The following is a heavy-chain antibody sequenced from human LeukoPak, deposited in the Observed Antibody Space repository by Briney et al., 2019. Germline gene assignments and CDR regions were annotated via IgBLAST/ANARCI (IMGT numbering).Heavy chain of an antibody. V-gene: IGHV4-30-2*01. CDR3: ARGLVPAAIQFDY. J-gene: IGHJ4*02. D-gene: IGHD2-2*01. CDR1: GGSISSGGYY. Sequence: SQTLSLTCTVSGGSISSGGYYWSWIRQPPGKGLEWIGYIYHSGSTYYNPSLKSRVTISVDRSKNQFSLKLSSVTAADTAVYYCARGLVPAAIQFDYWGQGTLVTVSS. CDR2: IYHSGST.